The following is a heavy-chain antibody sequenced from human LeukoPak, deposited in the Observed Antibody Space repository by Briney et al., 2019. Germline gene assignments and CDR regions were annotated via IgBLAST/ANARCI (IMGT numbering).Heavy chain of an antibody. Sequence: GGSLRLSCAASGFTVSSNYMSWVRQAPGKGLEWVSAISGSGGSTYYADSVKGRFTISRDNSKNTLYLQMNSLRAEDTAVYYCAKVGRYFDWDADYWGQGTLVTVSS. D-gene: IGHD3-9*01. CDR3: AKVGRYFDWDADY. J-gene: IGHJ4*02. CDR1: GFTVSSNY. V-gene: IGHV3-23*01. CDR2: ISGSGGST.